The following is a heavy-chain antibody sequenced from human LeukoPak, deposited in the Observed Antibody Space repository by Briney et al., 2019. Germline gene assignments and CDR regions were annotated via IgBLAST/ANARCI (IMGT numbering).Heavy chain of an antibody. CDR3: ARVGDGYTLNWFDP. J-gene: IGHJ5*02. V-gene: IGHV4-39*07. Sequence: SETLSLTCTVSGGSISSSSYYWGWIRQPPGKGLEWIGSIYYSGSTNYNPSLKSRVTISVDTSKNQLSLKLSSVTAADTAVYYCARVGDGYTLNWFDPWGQGTLVTVSS. CDR2: IYYSGST. CDR1: GGSISSSSYY. D-gene: IGHD5-24*01.